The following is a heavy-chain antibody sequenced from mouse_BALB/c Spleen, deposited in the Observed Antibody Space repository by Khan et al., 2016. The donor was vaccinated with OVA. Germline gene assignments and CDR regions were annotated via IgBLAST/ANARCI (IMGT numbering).Heavy chain of an antibody. CDR2: IWSGGST. CDR3: ARGSYRYDFTD. Sequence: QVQLKESGPGLVQPSQSLSITCTVSGFSLTTYGIHWVRQSPGKGLEWLGVIWSGGSTDSNAPFKSRLSISKDNSKSQVFFKMNSLQADDTAIYYCARGSYRYDFTDWGQGTLVTVAA. J-gene: IGHJ3*01. CDR1: GFSLTTYG. D-gene: IGHD2-12*01. V-gene: IGHV2-2*01.